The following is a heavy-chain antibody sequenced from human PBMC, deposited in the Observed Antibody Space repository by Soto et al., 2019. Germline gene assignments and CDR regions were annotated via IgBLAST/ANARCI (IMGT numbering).Heavy chain of an antibody. V-gene: IGHV1-3*01. CDR2: INAGNGNT. CDR1: GYTLTSYA. CDR3: ARSPPYSSSWDYYYYYGMDV. J-gene: IGHJ6*02. Sequence: GASVKVSCKASGYTLTSYAMHWVRQAPGQRLEWMGWINAGNGNTKYSQKFQGRVTITRDTSASTAYMELSSLRSEDTAVYYCARSPPYSSSWDYYYYYGMDVWGQGTTVTVSS. D-gene: IGHD6-13*01.